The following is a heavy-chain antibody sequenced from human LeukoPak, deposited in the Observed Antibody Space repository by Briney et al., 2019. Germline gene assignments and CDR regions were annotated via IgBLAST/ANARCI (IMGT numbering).Heavy chain of an antibody. Sequence: GGSLRLSCAASGFTVSSNYMSWVRQAPGKGLEWVSVIYSGGSTYYADSVKGRFTISRDNSKNTLYPQMNSLRAEDTAVYYCARDSSSSWRTFDYWGQGTLVTVSS. D-gene: IGHD6-13*01. CDR1: GFTVSSNY. CDR2: IYSGGST. J-gene: IGHJ4*02. CDR3: ARDSSSSWRTFDY. V-gene: IGHV3-66*02.